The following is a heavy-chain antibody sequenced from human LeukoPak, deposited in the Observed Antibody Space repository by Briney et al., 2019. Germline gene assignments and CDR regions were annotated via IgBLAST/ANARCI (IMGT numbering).Heavy chain of an antibody. Sequence: PGGSLRLSCAASGFIFSNYSMNWVRQAPGKGLEWVSWISSTSNTIYYADSVKGRFTISRDNAKNSLDLQMNSLRDEDTAVYYCARDLSLVATDYWGQGTLVTVSS. J-gene: IGHJ4*02. CDR2: ISSTSNTI. CDR1: GFIFSNYS. D-gene: IGHD2-8*02. CDR3: ARDLSLVATDY. V-gene: IGHV3-48*02.